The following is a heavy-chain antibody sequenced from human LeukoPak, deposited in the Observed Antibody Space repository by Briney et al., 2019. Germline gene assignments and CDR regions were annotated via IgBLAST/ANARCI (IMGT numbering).Heavy chain of an antibody. V-gene: IGHV4-30-2*01. CDR1: GGSISSGGYS. CDR3: ARGLATVVDFDY. D-gene: IGHD4-23*01. J-gene: IGHJ4*02. CDR2: IYHSGST. Sequence: SETLSLTCAVSGGSISSGGYSWSWIRQPPGKGLEWIGYIYHSGSTYYNPSLKSRVTISVDRSKNQFSLKLSSVTAADTAVYYCARGLATVVDFDYWGQGTLVTVSS.